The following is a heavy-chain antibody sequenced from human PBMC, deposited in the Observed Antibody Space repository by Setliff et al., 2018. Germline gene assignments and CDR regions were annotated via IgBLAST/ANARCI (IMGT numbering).Heavy chain of an antibody. CDR1: GGSISSYY. CDR2: IYIGGSA. Sequence: KPSETLSLTCTVSGGSISSYYWSWIRQPAGKGLEWIGHIYIGGSANYNPSLKSRVTMSIDTSKNQFSLKLNPVTAADMAVYYCAREQWLDPPGYYYMDVWAKGTTVTVSS. V-gene: IGHV4-4*07. D-gene: IGHD6-19*01. J-gene: IGHJ6*03. CDR3: AREQWLDPPGYYYMDV.